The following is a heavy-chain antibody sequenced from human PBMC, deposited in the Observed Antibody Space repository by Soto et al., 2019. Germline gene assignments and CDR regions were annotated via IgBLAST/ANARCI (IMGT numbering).Heavy chain of an antibody. CDR3: XXXXXXXXXXXXXXXX. CDR2: IWYDGSNK. Sequence: QVQLVESGGGVVQPGRSLRLSCAASGFTFSSYGMHWVRXAXXXXXXXXAVIWYDGSNKYYADSVKGRFTISRDNSKNTLYXXXNSXXXXXXXXXXXXXXXXXXXXXXXXXXXXGQGTMVTVSS. CDR1: GFTFSSYG. V-gene: IGHV3-33*01. J-gene: IGHJ3*01.